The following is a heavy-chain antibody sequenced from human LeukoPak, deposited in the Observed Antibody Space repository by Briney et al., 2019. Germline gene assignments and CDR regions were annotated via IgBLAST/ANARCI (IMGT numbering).Heavy chain of an antibody. CDR2: ISDDGSNK. CDR3: AREGYYGSGSPPSLYFDY. D-gene: IGHD3-10*01. CDR1: GFTFSNYA. J-gene: IGHJ4*02. Sequence: GGSLRLSCAASGFTFSNYAMHWVRQAPGKGLEWVAVISDDGSNKYYADSVKGRFTISRDNSKSTLYLQMNSLRPEDTAIYYCAREGYYGSGSPPSLYFDYWGQGTLVTVSS. V-gene: IGHV3-30-3*01.